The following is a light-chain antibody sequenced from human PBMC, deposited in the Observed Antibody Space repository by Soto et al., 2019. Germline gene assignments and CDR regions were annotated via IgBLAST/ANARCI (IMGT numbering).Light chain of an antibody. V-gene: IGKV1-17*01. J-gene: IGKJ1*01. Sequence: IQMTQSPSSLSASVGDRLSITCLASQVITNDLGWYQQKPGKAPKRLIYAASTLQSGVPSRFSGSGSGTEFTLTISSLQPEDVATYYCLQLNTYPWTFGQGTKVDTK. CDR1: QVITND. CDR2: AAS. CDR3: LQLNTYPWT.